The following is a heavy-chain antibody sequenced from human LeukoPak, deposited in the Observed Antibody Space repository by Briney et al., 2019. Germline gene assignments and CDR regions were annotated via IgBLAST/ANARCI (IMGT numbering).Heavy chain of an antibody. V-gene: IGHV3-15*01. Sequence: GGSLRLSCAASGFTFSSYAMSWVRQAPGKGLEWVGRIKSKADGGTTEYAAPVRGRFTISRDDSKNTLYLQMNSLETEDTAVYYCVSSSVPMIRNFFDYWGLGTLVTVSS. J-gene: IGHJ4*02. CDR1: GFTFSSYA. D-gene: IGHD3-10*01. CDR2: IKSKADGGTT. CDR3: VSSSVPMIRNFFDY.